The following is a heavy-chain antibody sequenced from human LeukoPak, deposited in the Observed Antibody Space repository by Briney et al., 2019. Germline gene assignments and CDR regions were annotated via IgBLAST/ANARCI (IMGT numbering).Heavy chain of an antibody. J-gene: IGHJ3*02. V-gene: IGHV4-59*08. CDR3: ARHSITAGTEYAFDM. CDR1: GGSISSYY. CDR2: IYYSGST. D-gene: IGHD6-13*01. Sequence: SETLSLTCTVSGGSISSYYWSWIRQPPGKGLEWVGYIYYSGSTNNNPSLKSRVTISVDTSKNQFSLKLSSVTAADTAVYYCARHSITAGTEYAFDMWGQGTMVTVSS.